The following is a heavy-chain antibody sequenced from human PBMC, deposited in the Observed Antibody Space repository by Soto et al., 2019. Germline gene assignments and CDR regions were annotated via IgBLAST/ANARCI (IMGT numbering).Heavy chain of an antibody. CDR1: GESFSGYY. CDR3: AICRLVRDLNWFDP. CDR2: ISHSGST. V-gene: IGHV4-34*01. J-gene: IGHJ5*02. Sequence: KASETLSLTCSVYGESFSGYYWSWIRQPPGKGLEWIGEISHSGSTNYNPSLKSRVTISVDTSKNQFSLNLTSVTAADTAVYYCAICRLVRDLNWFDPWGQGTLVTVSS. D-gene: IGHD6-19*01.